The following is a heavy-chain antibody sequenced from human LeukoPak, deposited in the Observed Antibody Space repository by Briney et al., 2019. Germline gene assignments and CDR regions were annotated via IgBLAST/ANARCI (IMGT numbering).Heavy chain of an antibody. J-gene: IGHJ5*02. Sequence: SETLSLTCTVSGGSISSYYWSWIRQPPGQGLEWIGYIYTSWSTNYNPSLKSRVTISVDPSKSQFSLELSFVTAADTAVYYCARGTKTVGDCWWSFGIPNWFDPWGQGTLVTVSS. D-gene: IGHD3-16*01. CDR2: IYTSWST. CDR3: ARGTKTVGDCWWSFGIPNWFDP. V-gene: IGHV4-4*09. CDR1: GGSISSYY.